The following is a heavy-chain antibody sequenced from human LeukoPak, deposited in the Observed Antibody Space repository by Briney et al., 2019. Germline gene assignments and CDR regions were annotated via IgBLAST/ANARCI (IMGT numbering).Heavy chain of an antibody. Sequence: PSETLSLTCTVSGGSISSGSYYWSWIRQPAGKGLEWIGRIYTGGSTNYNPSLKSRVTISVDTSKNQFSLKLSSVTAADTAVYYCARGDIVATSYFGEWFDPWGQGTLVTVSS. CDR3: ARGDIVATSYFGEWFDP. V-gene: IGHV4-61*02. J-gene: IGHJ5*02. D-gene: IGHD5-12*01. CDR1: GGSISSGSYY. CDR2: IYTGGST.